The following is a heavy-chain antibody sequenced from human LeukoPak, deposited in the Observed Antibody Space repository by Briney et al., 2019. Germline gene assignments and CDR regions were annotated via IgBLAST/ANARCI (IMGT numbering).Heavy chain of an antibody. D-gene: IGHD2/OR15-2a*01. CDR1: VYTFTSYG. CDR2: ISAYNGNT. J-gene: IGHJ4*02. V-gene: IGHV1-18*01. Sequence: ASVKVSCKASVYTFTSYGICCVRQAPGQGLEWMGWISAYNGNTNYAQKLQGRVTMTTDTSTSTAYMELRSLRSDDTAVYYCARVLLGYPGDYWGQGTLVTVSS. CDR3: ARVLLGYPGDY.